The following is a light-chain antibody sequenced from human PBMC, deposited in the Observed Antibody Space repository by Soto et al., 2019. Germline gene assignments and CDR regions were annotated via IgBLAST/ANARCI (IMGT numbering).Light chain of an antibody. CDR3: PQFNSFPLS. Sequence: AIQLTQSPSSLSASVGDRVTITCRASQGISSALAWYQQKPGKPPALLIYDASALESGVPSRYHARGSGTDFTLTISSLQPEDFSTYYCPQFNSFPLSFGGGTKVEIK. J-gene: IGKJ4*01. V-gene: IGKV1-13*02. CDR2: DAS. CDR1: QGISSA.